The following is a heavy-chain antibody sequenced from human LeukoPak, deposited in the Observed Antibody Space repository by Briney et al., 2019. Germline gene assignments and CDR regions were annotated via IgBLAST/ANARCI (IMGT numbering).Heavy chain of an antibody. CDR3: ATHCSGTTCHRDY. Sequence: PGGSLRLSCAASGFTVSSSAMHWVRQAPGKGLECVAFIQSDGSYKHYSDSVKGRFTISRDNSKNTLYLEMNSLRVVDTGVYYCATHCSGTTCHRDYWGQGTLVTVSS. CDR2: IQSDGSYK. V-gene: IGHV3-30*02. J-gene: IGHJ4*02. CDR1: GFTVSSSA. D-gene: IGHD2-2*01.